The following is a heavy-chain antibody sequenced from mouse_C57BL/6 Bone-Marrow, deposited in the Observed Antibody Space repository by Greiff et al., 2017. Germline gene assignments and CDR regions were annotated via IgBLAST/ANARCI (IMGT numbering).Heavy chain of an antibody. D-gene: IGHD2-12*01. Sequence: VKLQESGAELVKPGASVKMSCKASGYTFTSYWITWVKQRPGQGLEWIGDIYPGSGSTNYNEKFKSKATLTVDTSSSTAYMQRSSLTSEDSAVYYCARGLYPYWYFDVWGTGTTVTVSS. J-gene: IGHJ1*03. V-gene: IGHV1-55*01. CDR2: IYPGSGST. CDR3: ARGLYPYWYFDV. CDR1: GYTFTSYW.